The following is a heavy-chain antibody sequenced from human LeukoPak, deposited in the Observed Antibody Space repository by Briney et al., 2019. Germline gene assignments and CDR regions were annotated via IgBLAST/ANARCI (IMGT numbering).Heavy chain of an antibody. CDR3: AKSLYGSGSYYNWFDP. D-gene: IGHD3-10*01. J-gene: IGHJ5*02. CDR1: GGSFSGYY. CDR2: INHRGST. Sequence: SETLSLTCVVYGGSFSGYYWSWVRQSPGKGLEWIGEINHRGSTNYNPSLKRRVTISLDTSKNQFSLKLSSVTAADTAVYYCAKSLYGSGSYYNWFDPWGQGTLVTVSS. V-gene: IGHV4-34*01.